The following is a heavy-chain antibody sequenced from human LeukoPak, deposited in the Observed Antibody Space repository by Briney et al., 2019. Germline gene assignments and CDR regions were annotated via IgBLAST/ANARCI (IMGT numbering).Heavy chain of an antibody. D-gene: IGHD5-12*01. J-gene: IGHJ4*02. CDR1: VYTFTNHP. CDR3: ARERYTAYGNFDY. Sequence: ASVTVSSTPSVYTFTNHPMHWVRQAPGQGREGRGWINPNSGDTNYVQKFQGRVTITRDPSISTAYMELSGLRADDTAVYYCARERYTAYGNFDYWGQGTQVTVSS. V-gene: IGHV1-2*02. CDR2: INPNSGDT.